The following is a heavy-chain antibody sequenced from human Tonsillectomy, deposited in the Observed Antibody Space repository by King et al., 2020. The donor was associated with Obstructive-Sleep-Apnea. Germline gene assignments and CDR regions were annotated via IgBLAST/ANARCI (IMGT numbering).Heavy chain of an antibody. CDR1: GGSFSDNY. Sequence: VQLQQWGAGLLKPSETLSLTCAVYGGSFSDNYWSWIRQPPGKGLEWIGEINHSGSTNCNPSLKSRVTISVDTSKNQFSLKLSSVTAADTAVYYCARVYSSGWYALDYWGQGTLVTVSS. D-gene: IGHD6-19*01. J-gene: IGHJ4*02. CDR3: ARVYSSGWYALDY. CDR2: INHSGST. V-gene: IGHV4-34*01.